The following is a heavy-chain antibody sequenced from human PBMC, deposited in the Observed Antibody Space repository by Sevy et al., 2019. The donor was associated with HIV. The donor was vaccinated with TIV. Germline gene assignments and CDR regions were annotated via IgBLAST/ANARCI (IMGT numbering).Heavy chain of an antibody. D-gene: IGHD5-12*01. CDR2: ISWNSGSI. Sequence: GGSLRLSCAASGFTFDDYAMHWVRQAPGKGLEWVSGISWNSGSIGYADSVKGRFTISRDNAKNSLYLQMNSLRAEDTALYYCAKDGPIVATNPLPHGMDVWGQGTTVTVSS. V-gene: IGHV3-9*01. J-gene: IGHJ6*02. CDR3: AKDGPIVATNPLPHGMDV. CDR1: GFTFDDYA.